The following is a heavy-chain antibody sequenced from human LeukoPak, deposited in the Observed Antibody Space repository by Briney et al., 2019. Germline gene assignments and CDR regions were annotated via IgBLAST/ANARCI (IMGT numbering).Heavy chain of an antibody. V-gene: IGHV3-74*01. D-gene: IGHD3-10*01. CDR3: ATYYYGSGSSTKVDY. CDR1: GFTSSSNW. J-gene: IGHJ4*02. Sequence: PGGSLRLSCAASGFTSSSNWMHWVRQGPGKGLVWVSRINSDGSSTSYADSVKGRFTISRDNAKNTLYLQMNSLRAEDTAVYYCATYYYGSGSSTKVDYWGQGTLVTVSS. CDR2: INSDGSST.